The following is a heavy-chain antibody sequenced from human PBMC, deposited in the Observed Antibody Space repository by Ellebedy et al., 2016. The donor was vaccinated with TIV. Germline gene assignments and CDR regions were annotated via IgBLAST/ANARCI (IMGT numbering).Heavy chain of an antibody. CDR3: RPGHYSDA. CDR2: LTADGRST. J-gene: IGHJ4*02. Sequence: GGSLRLXCAASGFSLSNSSTSWIRQAPGKGLEWVSTLTADGRSTYFADSVKGRFTISRDNSKNTVYLQMNSLRSEDTAVYYCRPGHYSDAWGQGTLVTVSS. V-gene: IGHV3-23*01. CDR1: GFSLSNSS.